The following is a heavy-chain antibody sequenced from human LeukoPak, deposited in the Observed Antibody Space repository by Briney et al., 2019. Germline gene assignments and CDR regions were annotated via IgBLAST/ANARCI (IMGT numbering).Heavy chain of an antibody. J-gene: IGHJ4*02. CDR2: IYSGSST. CDR3: ARGLIAVAGTFDY. V-gene: IGHV3-53*01. CDR1: GFTVSSNY. D-gene: IGHD6-19*01. Sequence: GGSLRLSCAASGFTVSSNYMSWVRQAPGKGLEWVSVIYSGSSTYYADSVKGRFTISRDNSKNTLHLQMNSLRAEDTAVYYCARGLIAVAGTFDYWGQGTLVTVSS.